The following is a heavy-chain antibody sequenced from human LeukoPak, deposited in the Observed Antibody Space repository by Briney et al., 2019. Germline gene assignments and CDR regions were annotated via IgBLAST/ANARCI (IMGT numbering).Heavy chain of an antibody. V-gene: IGHV1-3*01. CDR1: GYTLPNYA. CDR3: ARDLDGYNFLDY. Sequence: ASVKVSCKASGYTLPNYAIHWVRQAPGQRLEWMGWINAGNGDTKYSQEFQGRVTITRDTSASTAYMELSSLRSEDTAVYYCARDLDGYNFLDYWGQRTLVTVSS. D-gene: IGHD5-24*01. J-gene: IGHJ4*02. CDR2: INAGNGDT.